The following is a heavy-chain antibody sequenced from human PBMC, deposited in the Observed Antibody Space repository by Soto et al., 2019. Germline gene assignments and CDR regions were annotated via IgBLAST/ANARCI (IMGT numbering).Heavy chain of an antibody. V-gene: IGHV3-23*01. J-gene: IGHJ4*02. Sequence: GGSLRLSCAASGFTFDSPYSHAMSRVRQSPGKGPERVSTISSNGDNPHYAESGQGRFTISKDASRNTVHLHRNSLRADDPATYFGVGWVSAHFDYWGQGTPVTVSS. D-gene: IGHD2-21*02. CDR1: GFTFDSPYSHA. CDR2: ISSNGDNP. CDR3: VGWVSAHFDY.